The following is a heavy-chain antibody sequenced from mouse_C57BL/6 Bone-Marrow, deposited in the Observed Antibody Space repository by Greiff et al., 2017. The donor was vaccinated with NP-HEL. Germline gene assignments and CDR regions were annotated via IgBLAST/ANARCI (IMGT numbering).Heavy chain of an antibody. CDR1: GFTFSDYY. CDR2: ISNGGGST. D-gene: IGHD6-5*01. V-gene: IGHV5-12*01. CDR3: ARHPPYDYYAMDY. Sequence: EVKLVESGGGLVQPGGSLKLSCAASGFTFSDYYMYWVRQTPEKRLEWVAYISNGGGSTYYPDTVKGRFTISRDNAKNTLYLQMSRLKSEDTAMYYCARHPPYDYYAMDYWGQGTSVTVSS. J-gene: IGHJ4*01.